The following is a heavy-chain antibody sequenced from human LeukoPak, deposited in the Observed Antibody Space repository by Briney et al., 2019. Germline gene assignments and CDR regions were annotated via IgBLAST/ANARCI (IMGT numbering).Heavy chain of an antibody. Sequence: GGSLRLSCAASGFTFSSYWMHWVRQAPGKGLVWVSRINSDGSSTSCADSVKGLFTISRDNAKNTLYLQMNSLRAEDTAVYYCARSYGDYYYYGMDVWGQGTTVTVSS. D-gene: IGHD4-17*01. CDR2: INSDGSST. CDR1: GFTFSSYW. CDR3: ARSYGDYYYYGMDV. V-gene: IGHV3-74*01. J-gene: IGHJ6*02.